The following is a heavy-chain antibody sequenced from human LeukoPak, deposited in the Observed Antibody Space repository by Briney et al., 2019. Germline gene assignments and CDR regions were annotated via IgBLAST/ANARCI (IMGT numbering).Heavy chain of an antibody. V-gene: IGHV3-23*01. CDR2: ISGSGGST. CDR1: GFTFSSYA. J-gene: IGHJ4*02. D-gene: IGHD3-22*01. Sequence: PGGSLRLSCAASGFTFSSYAMSWVRQAPGKGLKWVSAISGSGGSTYYADSVKGRFTISRDNSKNTLYLQMNSLRAEDTAVYYCAKGALDYYDSSGYYYGNYWGQGTLVTVSS. CDR3: AKGALDYYDSSGYYYGNY.